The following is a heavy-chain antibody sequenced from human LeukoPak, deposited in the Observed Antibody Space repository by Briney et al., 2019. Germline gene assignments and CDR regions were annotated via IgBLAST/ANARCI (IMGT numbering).Heavy chain of an antibody. CDR1: GYTFTGYY. Sequence: ASVKVSCKASGYTFTGYYMHWVRQAPGQGLEWMGWINPNSGGTNYAQKFQGRVTMTRDTSISTAYMELSRLRSDDTAVYYCARHIKGGYKAFDYWGQGTLVTVSS. D-gene: IGHD3-22*01. J-gene: IGHJ4*02. CDR3: ARHIKGGYKAFDY. CDR2: INPNSGGT. V-gene: IGHV1-2*02.